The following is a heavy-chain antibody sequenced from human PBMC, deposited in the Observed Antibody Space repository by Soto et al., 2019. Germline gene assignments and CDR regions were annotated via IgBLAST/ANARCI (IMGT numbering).Heavy chain of an antibody. Sequence: SVKVSCKASGFPFPTHYIHWVRQAPGQGLEWMGVINPSGDATTYAQNFQGRVTMTKDTSASTVYMELSSLRSEDTAVYYCVRDWELGYWGQGTLVTVSS. CDR1: GFPFPTHY. CDR3: VRDWELGY. D-gene: IGHD3-10*01. V-gene: IGHV1-46*01. CDR2: INPSGDAT. J-gene: IGHJ4*02.